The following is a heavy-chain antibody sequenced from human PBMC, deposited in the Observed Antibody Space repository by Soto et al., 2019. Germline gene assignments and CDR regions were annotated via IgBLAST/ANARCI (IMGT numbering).Heavy chain of an antibody. D-gene: IGHD2-8*01. Sequence: WGTLRLSCAASGCTFSSYELNWVRQAPGKGLEWASYINSSGSTIYYADSVKGRFTIARDNAKNSLYLQMNCLRAEASAVYYCARSYCTNGVCYRPVSYYHYGMDVWGQGTTVTVSS. CDR3: ARSYCTNGVCYRPVSYYHYGMDV. CDR1: GCTFSSYE. V-gene: IGHV3-48*03. CDR2: INSSGSTI. J-gene: IGHJ6*02.